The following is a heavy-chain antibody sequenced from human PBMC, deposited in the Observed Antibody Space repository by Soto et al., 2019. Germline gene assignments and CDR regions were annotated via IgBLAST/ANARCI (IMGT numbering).Heavy chain of an antibody. CDR1: GGSVNGYY. V-gene: IGHV4-34*01. D-gene: IGHD6-19*01. Sequence: SETLSLTCAVYGGSVNGYYWNWIRQPPGKGLEWIGEINHTGGTHYNPSLKSRVTMSVDTSKNQFSLRLSSVTAADTAIYYCARKTLRTSGWYLDSWGQGILVTVSS. J-gene: IGHJ4*02. CDR2: INHTGGT. CDR3: ARKTLRTSGWYLDS.